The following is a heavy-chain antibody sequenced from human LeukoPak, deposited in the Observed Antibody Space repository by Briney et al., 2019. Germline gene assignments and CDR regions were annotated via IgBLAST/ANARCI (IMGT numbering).Heavy chain of an antibody. CDR3: AREDGIVVVPAAINWFDP. CDR1: GYTFTGYY. Sequence: ASVKVSCKASGYTFTGYYMHWVRQAPGQGLEWMGWINPNSGGTNYAQKFQGRVTMTRDTSISTAYMELSRLRSDDTAVYYRAREDGIVVVPAAINWFDPWGQGTLVTVSS. D-gene: IGHD2-2*02. J-gene: IGHJ5*02. V-gene: IGHV1-2*02. CDR2: INPNSGGT.